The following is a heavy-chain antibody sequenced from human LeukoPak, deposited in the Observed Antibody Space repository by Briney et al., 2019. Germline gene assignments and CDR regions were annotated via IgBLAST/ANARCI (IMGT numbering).Heavy chain of an antibody. V-gene: IGHV3-21*01. CDR3: AELGITMIGGV. J-gene: IGHJ6*04. Sequence: GGSLRLSCAASGFTFSSYSMNWVRQAPGKGLEWVSSISSSSIFIFYADSVKGRFTISRDNAKNSLYLQMNSLRAEDTAVYYCAELGITMIGGVWGKGTTVTISS. CDR1: GFTFSSYS. D-gene: IGHD3-10*02. CDR2: ISSSSIFI.